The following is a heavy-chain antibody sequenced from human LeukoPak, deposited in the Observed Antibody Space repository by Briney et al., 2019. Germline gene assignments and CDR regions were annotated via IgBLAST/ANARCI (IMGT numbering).Heavy chain of an antibody. Sequence: GGSLTLSWAAYGFTVATNYMSCVRQAPGSGREWVSVMYSSGTTYYADSVKGRFTISRDNYKHMLYLQINSLRAEDTAVYYCARGEYNWNDLHFWGQGTLVTVSS. CDR3: ARGEYNWNDLHF. CDR1: GFTVATNY. J-gene: IGHJ4*02. V-gene: IGHV3-66*01. D-gene: IGHD1-20*01. CDR2: MYSSGTT.